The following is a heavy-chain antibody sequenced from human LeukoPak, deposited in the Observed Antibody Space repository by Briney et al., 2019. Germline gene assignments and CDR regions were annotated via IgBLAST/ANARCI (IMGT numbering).Heavy chain of an antibody. CDR2: INPGGDNT. Sequence: ASVKVSCKASGYTFTNYYIHWVRQAPGQGLEWMGLINPGGDNTDYAQKFQGRVTMTRNTSISTAYMELSSLRSEDTAVYYCARAGGYCGRISCPYYFDYWGQGSLVAVSS. V-gene: IGHV1-46*01. CDR1: GYTFTNYY. CDR3: ARAGGYCGRISCPYYFDY. J-gene: IGHJ4*02. D-gene: IGHD2-15*01.